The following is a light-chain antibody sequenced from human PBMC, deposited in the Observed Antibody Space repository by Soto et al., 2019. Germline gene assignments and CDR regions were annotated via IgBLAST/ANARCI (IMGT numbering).Light chain of an antibody. CDR3: SSYAGSDYPYV. Sequence: QSALTQPPSASGSPGQSVTIACTGTSKDVGYYNYVSWYQQPPGKAPKLLIYDVSKRPSGVPDRFSGSKSGNTASLTVSGLHAEDEGDYYCSSYAGSDYPYVFGTGTKVTVL. CDR2: DVS. V-gene: IGLV2-8*01. J-gene: IGLJ1*01. CDR1: SKDVGYYNY.